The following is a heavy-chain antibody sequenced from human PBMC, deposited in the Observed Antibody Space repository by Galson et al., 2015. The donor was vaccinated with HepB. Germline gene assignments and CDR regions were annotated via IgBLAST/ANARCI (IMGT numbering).Heavy chain of an antibody. CDR1: GFTFSNYG. Sequence: SLRLSCAASGFTFSNYGMHWVRQAPGKGLEWVAVISYDGRNIKYADSVKGRFTISRVTSKDTVYLQMNSLRAEDTAVYYCARDYFGSGSYYSKWYFDLWGRGTLVTVSS. CDR3: ARDYFGSGSYYSKWYFDL. J-gene: IGHJ2*01. D-gene: IGHD3-10*01. CDR2: ISYDGRNI. V-gene: IGHV3-30*03.